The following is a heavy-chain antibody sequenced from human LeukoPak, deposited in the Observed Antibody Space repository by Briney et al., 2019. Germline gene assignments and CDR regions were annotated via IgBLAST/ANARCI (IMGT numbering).Heavy chain of an antibody. CDR2: ISGGGGNT. J-gene: IGHJ4*02. V-gene: IGHV3-23*01. D-gene: IGHD3-10*01. CDR3: AKTYYYYNSNYPPMDY. Sequence: GGSLRLSCAASGFTFSSYAMSWVRQAPGEGLEWVSAISGGGGNTYYADSVKGRFTISRDNSKNTLYLQMNSLRAEDTAVYYCAKTYYYYNSNYPPMDYWGQGTLVTVSS. CDR1: GFTFSSYA.